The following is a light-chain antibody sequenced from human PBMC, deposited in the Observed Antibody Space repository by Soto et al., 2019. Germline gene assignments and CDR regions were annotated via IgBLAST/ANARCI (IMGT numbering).Light chain of an antibody. V-gene: IGKV1-5*01. CDR3: QQYNSYWT. J-gene: IGKJ1*01. Sequence: DFQMTQSPATLSSSVGDIVTVTCRASQTISSWLAWYQQKPGKAPKLLIYDASSLESGVPSRFSGSGSGTEFTLTISSLQPDDFATYYCQQYNSYWTVGQVSKV. CDR1: QTISSW. CDR2: DAS.